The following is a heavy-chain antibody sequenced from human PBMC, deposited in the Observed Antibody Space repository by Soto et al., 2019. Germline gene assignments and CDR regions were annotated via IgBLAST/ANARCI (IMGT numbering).Heavy chain of an antibody. V-gene: IGHV3-21*01. CDR2: ISSSSSYI. Sequence: KPGGSLRLSCAASGFTFSSYSMNWVRQAPGKGLEWVSSISSSSSYIYYADSVKGRFTISRDNAKNSLYLQMNSLRAEDTAVYYCARSQKTSRSSSLNWFDPWGQGTLVTVSS. J-gene: IGHJ5*02. D-gene: IGHD6-13*01. CDR3: ARSQKTSRSSSLNWFDP. CDR1: GFTFSSYS.